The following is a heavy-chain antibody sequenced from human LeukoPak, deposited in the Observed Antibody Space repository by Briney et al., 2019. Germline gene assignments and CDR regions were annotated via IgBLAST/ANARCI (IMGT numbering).Heavy chain of an antibody. Sequence: SETLPHTCTVSGGSFNSYYGSWIRQPAGKGLEWIGRIYTSGNTNYSPSLKSRVTMSVDTSKNQFSLKLSYVTAADTAVYYCAREYFHDGTGYSVFFDYWGQGTLVTVSS. J-gene: IGHJ4*02. CDR2: IYTSGNT. CDR1: GGSFNSYY. D-gene: IGHD3-22*01. V-gene: IGHV4-4*07. CDR3: AREYFHDGTGYSVFFDY.